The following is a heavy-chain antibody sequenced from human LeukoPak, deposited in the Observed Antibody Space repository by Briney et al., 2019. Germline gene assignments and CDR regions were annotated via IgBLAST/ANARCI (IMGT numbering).Heavy chain of an antibody. CDR3: AELGITMIGGV. CDR1: GFTFHDYA. D-gene: IGHD3-10*02. Sequence: GGSLRLSCAASGFTFHDYAMHWVRQAPGKGLEWVSLISWDGGSTYYADSVKGRFTISRDNAKNTLYLQMNSLRAEDTAVYYCAELGITMIGGVWGKGTTVTISS. J-gene: IGHJ6*04. V-gene: IGHV3-43D*03. CDR2: ISWDGGST.